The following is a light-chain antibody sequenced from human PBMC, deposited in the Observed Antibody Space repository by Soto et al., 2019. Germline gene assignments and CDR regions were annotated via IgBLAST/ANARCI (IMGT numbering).Light chain of an antibody. CDR1: QSLVHTDRNTY. V-gene: IGKV2-30*02. CDR2: KAS. Sequence: DVVMTQSPLSLPVTLGQPAPISCRSSQSLVHTDRNTYLNWFHQRPGQSPRRLIFKASNRDSVVLDRFSGSGSGADFKLTIGRVEAEGVGVSYCMQATHWLWTFGQGTKVEIK. J-gene: IGKJ1*01. CDR3: MQATHWLWT.